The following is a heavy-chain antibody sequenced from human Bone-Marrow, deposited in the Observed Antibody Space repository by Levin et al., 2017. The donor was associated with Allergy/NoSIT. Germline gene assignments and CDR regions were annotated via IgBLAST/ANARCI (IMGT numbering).Heavy chain of an antibody. Sequence: RSSETLSLTCTVSGGSISSYYWGWIRQPPGKGLEWIGYIYYSGSTNYNPSLKSRVTISVDTSKNQFSLKLSSVTAADTAVYYCARATMVRGVIITYFDYWGQGTLVTVSS. D-gene: IGHD3-10*01. CDR3: ARATMVRGVIITYFDY. J-gene: IGHJ4*02. CDR1: GGSISSYY. V-gene: IGHV4-59*01. CDR2: IYYSGST.